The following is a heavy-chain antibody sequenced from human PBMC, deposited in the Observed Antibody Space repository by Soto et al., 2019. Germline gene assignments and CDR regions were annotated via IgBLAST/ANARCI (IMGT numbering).Heavy chain of an antibody. V-gene: IGHV3-30*01. CDR3: ARTPAAMITDRYNWFDS. J-gene: IGHJ5*01. Sequence: GGSLRLSCVASGFTFADYAMHWVRRIPGKGLEWVAVISYSGDRQYYAESVKGRFTISRDNSKKTLYLQMFSLTSEDSTVFYCARTPAAMITDRYNWFDSWGPGTQVTVSS. D-gene: IGHD3-16*01. CDR1: GFTFADYA. CDR2: ISYSGDRQ.